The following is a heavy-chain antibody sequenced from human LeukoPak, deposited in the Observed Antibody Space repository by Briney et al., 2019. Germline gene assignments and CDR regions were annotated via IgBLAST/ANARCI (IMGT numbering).Heavy chain of an antibody. CDR2: IDPNSGGT. V-gene: IGHV1-2*02. J-gene: IGHJ3*02. D-gene: IGHD4-11*01. CDR1: GYTFTNHY. CDR3: ARDRLPRGSDAFDI. Sequence: ASVKVSCKASGYTFTNHYMHWVRQAPGQGLEWMGWIDPNSGGTNYAQKFQGRVTMTRDTSISTAYMELSRLRSDDTAVYYCARDRLPRGSDAFDIWGQGTMVTVSS.